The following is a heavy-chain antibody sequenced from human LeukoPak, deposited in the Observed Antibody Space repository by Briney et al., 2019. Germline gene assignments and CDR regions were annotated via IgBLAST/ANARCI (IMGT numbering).Heavy chain of an antibody. CDR3: ARVGDSSSLYSYYFVY. CDR2: ISYDGSNK. V-gene: IGHV3-30-3*01. Sequence: GRSLRLSCAASGFTFSSYAMHWVRQAPGKGLEWVAVISYDGSNKYYADSVKGRFTISRDNSKNTLYLQMNSLRAEDTAVYYCARVGDSSSLYSYYFVYWGQGTLVTVSS. J-gene: IGHJ4*02. D-gene: IGHD6-6*01. CDR1: GFTFSSYA.